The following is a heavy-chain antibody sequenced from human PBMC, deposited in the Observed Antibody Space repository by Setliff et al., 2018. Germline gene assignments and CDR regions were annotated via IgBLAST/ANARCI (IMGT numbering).Heavy chain of an antibody. V-gene: IGHV4-39*07. CDR3: ARDMGQPYYFES. Sequence: SETLSFTCTVYGGSFTNYYWGWIRQPPGKGLEWIGSIYYTGSTYYNPSLKSRVTMSVDTSKRQFSLKLGSATAADTAVYYCARDMGQPYYFESWGLGTLVTVSS. D-gene: IGHD1-1*01. CDR1: GGSFTNYY. J-gene: IGHJ4*02. CDR2: IYYTGST.